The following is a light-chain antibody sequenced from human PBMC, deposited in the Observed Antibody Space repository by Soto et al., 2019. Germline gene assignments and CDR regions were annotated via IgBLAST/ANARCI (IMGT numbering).Light chain of an antibody. CDR1: QSVSTY. CDR3: QQTYSSPQLT. Sequence: DIQMTQSPSSLSASLGDRATITCRTSQSVSTYLNWYQQKPGKAPKLLIYAASSLQSGVPSRFTGSGSGTDFTLSISSLKPEDFATYYCQQTYSSPQLTFGGGTKVDIK. V-gene: IGKV1-39*01. CDR2: AAS. J-gene: IGKJ4*01.